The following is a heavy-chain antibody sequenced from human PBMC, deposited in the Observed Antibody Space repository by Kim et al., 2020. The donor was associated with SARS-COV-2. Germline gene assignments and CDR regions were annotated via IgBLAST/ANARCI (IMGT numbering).Heavy chain of an antibody. CDR3: ARLPHDSSGYVDC. Sequence: SETLSLTCTVSGDSISSSFNYWGWIRQPPGKGLEWIGSVYHSGTTYDSPSLKSRVTVSVDTSKNEFSLKGTSVTAADTAVYFCARLPHDSSGYVDCWGQGFLVTVSS. J-gene: IGHJ4*02. V-gene: IGHV4-39*01. CDR2: VYHSGTT. D-gene: IGHD3-22*01. CDR1: GDSISSSFNY.